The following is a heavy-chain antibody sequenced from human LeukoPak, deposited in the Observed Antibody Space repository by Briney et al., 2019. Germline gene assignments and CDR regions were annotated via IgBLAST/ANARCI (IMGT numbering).Heavy chain of an antibody. V-gene: IGHV3-23*01. CDR1: GITFSNYP. D-gene: IGHD1-26*01. J-gene: IGHJ4*02. Sequence: GGSLRLSCVASGITFSNYPMSWVRQAPGKGLEWVSAITSSGDSTYYADSVRGRFTISRDNSKNTLYLQMNTLRAEDRAVYYCAKENPVGGTNYFDYWGQGTLVTVSS. CDR2: ITSSGDST. CDR3: AKENPVGGTNYFDY.